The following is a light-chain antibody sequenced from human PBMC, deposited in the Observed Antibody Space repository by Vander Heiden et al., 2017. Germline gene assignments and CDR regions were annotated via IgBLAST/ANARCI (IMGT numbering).Light chain of an antibody. CDR1: SSAVGSDNL. CDR3: CSYAGSSSVI. J-gene: IGLJ2*01. V-gene: IGLV2-23*02. CDR2: EVR. Sequence: QSALTQPASASGSPVQSISLSCTGTSSAVGSDNLVAWYQQHPGKAPNLMIYEVRKRPSGVSNRFSGSKSGNTASLTISGLQADDEADYYCCSYAGSSSVIFGGGTKVTVL.